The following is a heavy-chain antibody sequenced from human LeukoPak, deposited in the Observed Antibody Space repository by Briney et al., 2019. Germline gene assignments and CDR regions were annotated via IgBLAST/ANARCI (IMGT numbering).Heavy chain of an antibody. D-gene: IGHD6-6*01. J-gene: IGHJ4*02. CDR3: ARGLGKGSPSSESFDY. CDR2: INHSGST. Sequence: SSETLSLTCAVYGGSFSGYYWSWIRQPPGKGLEWIGEINHSGSTNYNPSLKSRVTISVDTSRNQFSLKLSSVTAADTAVYYCARGLGKGSPSSESFDYWGQGTLVTVSS. V-gene: IGHV4-34*01. CDR1: GGSFSGYY.